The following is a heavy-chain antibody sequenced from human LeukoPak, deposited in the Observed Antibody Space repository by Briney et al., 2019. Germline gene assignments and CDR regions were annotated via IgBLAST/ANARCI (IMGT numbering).Heavy chain of an antibody. D-gene: IGHD1-26*01. CDR3: ANREGGELGDGAFDI. V-gene: IGHV3-23*01. CDR2: ISGSGGST. Sequence: PGGSLRLSCAASGFTLSSYAMSWVRQAPGKGLEWVSAISGSGGSTYYADSVKGRFTTSRDNSKNTLYLQMNSLRAEDTAVYYCANREGGELGDGAFDIWGQGTMVTVSS. CDR1: GFTLSSYA. J-gene: IGHJ3*02.